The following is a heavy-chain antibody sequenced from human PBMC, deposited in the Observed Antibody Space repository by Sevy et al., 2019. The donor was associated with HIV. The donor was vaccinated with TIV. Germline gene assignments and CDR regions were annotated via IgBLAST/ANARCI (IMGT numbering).Heavy chain of an antibody. CDR1: GYTFTGYY. D-gene: IGHD6-19*01. Sequence: ASVKVSCKASGYTFTGYYMHWVRQAPGQGLEWMGWINPNSGGTNYAQKFQGRVTMTRDTPISTAYMELSRLRSDDTAVYYCASSYSSGAVHFQHWGQGTLVTVSS. V-gene: IGHV1-2*02. J-gene: IGHJ1*01. CDR3: ASSYSSGAVHFQH. CDR2: INPNSGGT.